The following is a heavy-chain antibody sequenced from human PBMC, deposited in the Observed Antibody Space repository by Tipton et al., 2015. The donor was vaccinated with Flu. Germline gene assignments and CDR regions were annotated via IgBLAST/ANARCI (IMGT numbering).Heavy chain of an antibody. CDR2: ISSSGSTI. D-gene: IGHD3-3*01. CDR3: ARRRYYDFWSGYPDY. J-gene: IGHJ4*02. Sequence: SLRLSCAASGFTFSDYYMSWIRQAPGKGLEWVSYISSSGSTIYYVDSVKGRFTISRDNAKNSLYPQMNSLRAEDTAVYYCARRRYYDFWSGYPDYWGQGTLVTVSS. CDR1: GFTFSDYY. V-gene: IGHV3-11*01.